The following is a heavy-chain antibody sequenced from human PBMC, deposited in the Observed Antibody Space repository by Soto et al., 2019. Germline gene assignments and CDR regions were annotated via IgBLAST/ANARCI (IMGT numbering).Heavy chain of an antibody. D-gene: IGHD5-18*01. CDR2: IVVGSGNT. V-gene: IGHV1-58*01. CDR1: GFTFTSSA. J-gene: IGHJ6*03. CDR3: ARDADTAMGENYYYYMDV. Sequence: SVKVSCKASGFTFTSSAVQWVRQARGQRLEWIGWIVVGSGNTNYAQKFQERVTMTRDTSISTAYMELSSLRSEDTAVYYCARDADTAMGENYYYYMDVWGKGTTVTVSS.